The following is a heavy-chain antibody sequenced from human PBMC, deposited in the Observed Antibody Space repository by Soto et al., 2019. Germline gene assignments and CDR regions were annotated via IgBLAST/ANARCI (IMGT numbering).Heavy chain of an antibody. J-gene: IGHJ5*02. V-gene: IGHV1-69*01. Sequence: QVQLVQSGAEVKKPGSSVKVSCKASGGTFSSYAISWVRHAPGQGLEWMGGIIPIFGTANYAQKFQGRVTITADESTSTAYMELGSLSSEDTAVYYCASGGGGDPHNWFDPWGQGTLVTVSS. D-gene: IGHD2-21*02. CDR3: ASGGGGDPHNWFDP. CDR2: IIPIFGTA. CDR1: GGTFSSYA.